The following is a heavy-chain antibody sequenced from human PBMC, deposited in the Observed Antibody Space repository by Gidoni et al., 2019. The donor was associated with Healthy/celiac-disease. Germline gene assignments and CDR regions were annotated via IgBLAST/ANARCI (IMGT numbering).Heavy chain of an antibody. CDR2: ISSSSSYI. D-gene: IGHD3-22*01. J-gene: IGHJ5*02. CDR1: GFTFSSYS. Sequence: EVQLVESGGGLVKPGGSLRLSCAASGFTFSSYSMNWVRQAPGKGREWVSSISSSSSYIYYADSVKGRFTISRDNAKNSLYLQMNSLRAEDTAVYYCARNYYDSSGYERWFDPWGQGTLVTVSS. CDR3: ARNYYDSSGYERWFDP. V-gene: IGHV3-21*01.